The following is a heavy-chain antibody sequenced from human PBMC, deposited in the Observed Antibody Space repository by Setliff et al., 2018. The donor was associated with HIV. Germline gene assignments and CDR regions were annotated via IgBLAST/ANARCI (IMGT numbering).Heavy chain of an antibody. CDR2: IKQDGSKQ. CDR1: GFSFSDSW. CDR3: ARDPYDSLTIYYGAFGI. Sequence: GGSLRLSCAASGFSFSDSWMTWVRQAPGKGLEWVANIKQDGSKQYYVASINGRFAISRDNSKNLLYLQMTGLRAEDTAVYYCARDPYDSLTIYYGAFGIWGQGTMVTVSS. J-gene: IGHJ3*02. V-gene: IGHV3-7*03. D-gene: IGHD3-9*01.